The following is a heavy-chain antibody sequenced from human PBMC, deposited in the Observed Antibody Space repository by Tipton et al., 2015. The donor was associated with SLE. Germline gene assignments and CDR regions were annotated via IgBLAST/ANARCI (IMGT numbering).Heavy chain of an antibody. CDR2: IYHSGST. CDR1: GGSISSGCYS. V-gene: IGHV4-30-2*01. D-gene: IGHD6-19*01. Sequence: TLSLTCAVSGGSISSGCYSWSCIRQPPGKGLEWIGYIYHSGSTYYNPSLKSRVTISVDTSKNQFSLKLSSVTAADTAVYYCARQYSSGWFDYLGQGTLVTVSS. CDR3: ARQYSSGWFDY. J-gene: IGHJ4*02.